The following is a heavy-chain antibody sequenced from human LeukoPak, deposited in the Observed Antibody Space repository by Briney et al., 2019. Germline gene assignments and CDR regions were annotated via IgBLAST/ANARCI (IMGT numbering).Heavy chain of an antibody. V-gene: IGHV1-69*01. J-gene: IGHJ4*02. CDR2: IIPIFGTA. D-gene: IGHD3-9*01. CDR1: GGTFSSYA. Sequence: GSSVKVSCKASGGTFSSYAISWVRQAPGQGLEWMGGIIPIFGTANYAQKFQGRVTITADESTSTAYMELSSLRSEDTAVYYCARGPEVGYFDWLLPTNIYYFDYWGRGTLVTVSS. CDR3: ARGPEVGYFDWLLPTNIYYFDY.